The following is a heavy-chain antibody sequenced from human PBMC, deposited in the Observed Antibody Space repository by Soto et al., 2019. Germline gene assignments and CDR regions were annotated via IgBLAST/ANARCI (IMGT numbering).Heavy chain of an antibody. J-gene: IGHJ4*02. CDR2: IYWNGET. D-gene: IGHD5-12*01. Sequence: QITLKESGPTLVKPTQTLTLTCNFSGFSLSTGGVGVAWVRQPPGKALEWLTLIYWNGETRTSPSLENRLTVTKDASKNQVALTMNNLDPVDTATYYWAHLPPFPGYNLDYWGPGIRVT. V-gene: IGHV2-5*01. CDR3: AHLPPFPGYNLDY. CDR1: GFSLSTGGVG.